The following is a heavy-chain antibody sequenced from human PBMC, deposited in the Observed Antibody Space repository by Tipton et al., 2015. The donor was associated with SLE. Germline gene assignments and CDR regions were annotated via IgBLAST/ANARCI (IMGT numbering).Heavy chain of an antibody. J-gene: IGHJ2*01. Sequence: SLRLSCTTSGFKFDNFAMHWVRQAPGKGLVWVSHINNDGSSTRYADSVKGRFTISRDNAKNTLYLQMNSLRVEDTAVYYCVRGGGIGKYWYFDLWGRDTLVTVSS. D-gene: IGHD3-16*01. CDR2: INNDGSST. V-gene: IGHV3-74*01. CDR3: VRGGGIGKYWYFDL. CDR1: GFKFDNFA.